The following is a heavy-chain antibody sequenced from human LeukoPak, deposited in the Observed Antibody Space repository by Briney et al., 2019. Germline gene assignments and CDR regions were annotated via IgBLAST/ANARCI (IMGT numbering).Heavy chain of an antibody. J-gene: IGHJ4*02. V-gene: IGHV4-4*07. CDR3: AGTYYYDSSGRGRYFDY. CDR1: GGSISSYY. D-gene: IGHD3-22*01. Sequence: KPSETLSLTCTVSGGSISSYYWSWIRQPAGKGLEWIGRIYTSGSTNYNPSLKSRVTISVDTSKNQFSLKLSSVTAADTAVYYCAGTYYYDSSGRGRYFDYWGQGTLVTVSS. CDR2: IYTSGST.